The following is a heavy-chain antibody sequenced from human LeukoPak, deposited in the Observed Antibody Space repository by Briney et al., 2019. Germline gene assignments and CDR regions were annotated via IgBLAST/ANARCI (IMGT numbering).Heavy chain of an antibody. J-gene: IGHJ3*02. Sequence: PGGSLRLSCGASVFTFSRYAISWVRQAPGKGLEWVSAISGSGGSTYYADSVKGRFTISRDNSKNTLYLQMNGLRAEDTAVYYCAKDALEVYCTNVVCYKDAFDIWGQGTMVTVSS. V-gene: IGHV3-23*01. CDR3: AKDALEVYCTNVVCYKDAFDI. D-gene: IGHD2-8*01. CDR1: VFTFSRYA. CDR2: ISGSGGST.